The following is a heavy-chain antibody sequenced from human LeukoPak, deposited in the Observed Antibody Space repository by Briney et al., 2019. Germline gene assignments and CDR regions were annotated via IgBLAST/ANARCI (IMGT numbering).Heavy chain of an antibody. V-gene: IGHV5-51*01. CDR1: GYSFTSYW. CDR3: SRHGFVDIVVVPAAIRPYYYYGMDV. J-gene: IGHJ6*02. Sequence: GESLKISCKGSGYSFTSYWIGWVRQMPGKGLEWMGIIYPGDSDTRYSPSFQGQVTISADKSISTAYLQWSSLKASDTATYYSSRHGFVDIVVVPAAIRPYYYYGMDVWGQGTTVTVSS. D-gene: IGHD2-2*02. CDR2: IYPGDSDT.